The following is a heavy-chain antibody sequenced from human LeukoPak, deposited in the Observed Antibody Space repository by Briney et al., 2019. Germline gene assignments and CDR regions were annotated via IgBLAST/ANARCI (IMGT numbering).Heavy chain of an antibody. CDR3: AKPPSYYYYMDV. Sequence: PGGSLRLSCAASGFTFSSYGMHWVRQAPGKGLEWVAFIRYDGSNKYYADSVKGRFTISRDNSKNTLYLQMNSLRAEDTAVYYCAKPPSYYYYMDVWGEGTTVTVSS. J-gene: IGHJ6*03. V-gene: IGHV3-30*02. CDR1: GFTFSSYG. CDR2: IRYDGSNK.